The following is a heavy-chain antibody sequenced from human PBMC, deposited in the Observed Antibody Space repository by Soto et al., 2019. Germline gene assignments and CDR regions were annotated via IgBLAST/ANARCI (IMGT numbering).Heavy chain of an antibody. CDR3: ARDSVTFPAKQWLVRRCGWYFDL. J-gene: IGHJ2*01. D-gene: IGHD6-19*01. Sequence: QVQLVQSGAEVKKPGSSVKVSCKASGGTFSSYAISWVRQAPGQGLEWMGGIIPIFGTANYAQKCQGRVTMSADESTSTAYMELSSLGSEDTDVYYCARDSVTFPAKQWLVRRCGWYFDLWGRGTLVTVSS. CDR2: IIPIFGTA. V-gene: IGHV1-69*01. CDR1: GGTFSSYA.